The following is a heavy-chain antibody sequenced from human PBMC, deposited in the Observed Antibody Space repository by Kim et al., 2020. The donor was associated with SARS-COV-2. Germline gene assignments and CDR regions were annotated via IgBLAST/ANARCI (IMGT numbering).Heavy chain of an antibody. Sequence: YHNPSLRSRVTISVDTSKNPFSLKLSSVTAADTAVYYCARHEYSSSPFDYWGQGTLVTVSS. CDR3: ARHEYSSSPFDY. J-gene: IGHJ4*02. V-gene: IGHV4-31*02. D-gene: IGHD6-6*01.